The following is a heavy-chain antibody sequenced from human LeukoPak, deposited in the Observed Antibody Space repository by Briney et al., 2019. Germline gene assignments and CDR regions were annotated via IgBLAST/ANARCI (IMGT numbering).Heavy chain of an antibody. D-gene: IGHD6-19*01. CDR2: INHSGYT. CDR1: GVPFSNYY. CDR3: TRAVAGHPA. V-gene: IGHV4-34*01. Sequence: SDTLSLTCGVSGVPFSNYYWRWVRQSPTQGLEWIGEINHSGYTNYNPSLKSRVTISMGTSKNQFSLKLTSVTAADAGVYYCTRAVAGHPAGGQGTLATVSS. J-gene: IGHJ4*02.